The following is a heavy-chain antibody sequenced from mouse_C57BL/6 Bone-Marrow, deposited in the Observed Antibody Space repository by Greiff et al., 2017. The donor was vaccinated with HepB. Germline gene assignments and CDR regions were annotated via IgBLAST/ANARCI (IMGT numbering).Heavy chain of an antibody. D-gene: IGHD2-4*01. CDR2: IYPGDGDT. CDR3: ARSNYDYGGGSYCAMDD. J-gene: IGHJ4*01. Sequence: QVQLQQSGPELVKPGASVKISCKASGYAFSSSWMNWVKQRPGKGLEWIGRIYPGDGDTNYNGKFKGKATLTADKSSSTAYMQLSSLTSEDSAVYYYARSNYDYGGGSYCAMDDWGQGTSVTVSS. V-gene: IGHV1-82*01. CDR1: GYAFSSSW.